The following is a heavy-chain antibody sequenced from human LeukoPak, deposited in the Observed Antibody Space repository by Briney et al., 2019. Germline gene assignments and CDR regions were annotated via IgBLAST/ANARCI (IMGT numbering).Heavy chain of an antibody. J-gene: IGHJ3*02. Sequence: SETLSLTCTASGGSITSYYWSWIRQPPGKGLEWLGYIYFTGSTNYSPSLKSRVTMSVDTSNNHSYLHLSNVPAEDTAADYCAKLGYHGYGDHKVLDIWGRGTMVIVSS. D-gene: IGHD4/OR15-4a*01. CDR1: GGSITSYY. V-gene: IGHV4-59*08. CDR2: IYFTGST. CDR3: AKLGYHGYGDHKVLDI.